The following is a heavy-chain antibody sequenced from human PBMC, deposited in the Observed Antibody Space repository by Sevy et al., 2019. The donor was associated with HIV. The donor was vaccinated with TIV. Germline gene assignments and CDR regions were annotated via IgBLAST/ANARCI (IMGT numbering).Heavy chain of an antibody. Sequence: GGSLRLSCAASGFTFSSYSMNWVRQAPGKGLEWVSSISSSSSYIYYADSVKGRFTISRDNAKNSLYLQMNSLRAEDMAVYYCARLPAARRITGMDVWGQGTTVTVSS. CDR2: ISSSSSYI. D-gene: IGHD2-2*01. V-gene: IGHV3-21*01. CDR1: GFTFSSYS. J-gene: IGHJ6*02. CDR3: ARLPAARRITGMDV.